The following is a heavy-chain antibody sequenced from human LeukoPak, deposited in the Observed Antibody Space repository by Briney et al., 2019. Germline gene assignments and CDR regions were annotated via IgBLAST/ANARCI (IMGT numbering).Heavy chain of an antibody. CDR2: INPNSGGT. D-gene: IGHD3-10*01. Sequence: ASVKVSCTASGYTFTGYYMHWVRQAPGQGLEWMGWINPNSGGTNYAQKFQGRVTMTRDTSISTAYMELSRLRSDDTAVYYCAKIMYYYGSGSFDYWGQGTLVTVSS. CDR1: GYTFTGYY. CDR3: AKIMYYYGSGSFDY. V-gene: IGHV1-2*02. J-gene: IGHJ4*02.